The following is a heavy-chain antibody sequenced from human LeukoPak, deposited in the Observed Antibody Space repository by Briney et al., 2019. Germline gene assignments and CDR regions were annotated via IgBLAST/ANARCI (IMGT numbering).Heavy chain of an antibody. J-gene: IGHJ4*02. V-gene: IGHV3-7*03. CDR1: GFTFSSYW. Sequence: PGGSLRLSCAASGFTFSSYWMTWVRQAPGKGLEWVANIKQDGSERYYADSVKGRFTISRDNAKNSLYLEMNSLRVGDTAVYHCARGGYSYGNSDYWGQGTLVTVSS. D-gene: IGHD5-18*01. CDR2: IKQDGSER. CDR3: ARGGYSYGNSDY.